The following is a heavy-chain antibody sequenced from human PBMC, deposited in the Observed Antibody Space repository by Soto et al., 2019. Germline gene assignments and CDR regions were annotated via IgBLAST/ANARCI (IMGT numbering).Heavy chain of an antibody. J-gene: IGHJ4*02. Sequence: GGSVRLSCAASGFTFSAYAMSWVRQAPGKGLEWVSAISGTGPSTYYADSVQGRFTISRDSSRKTLFLQMNTLRAEDTAVYFCAIQIFGVDYWGQGTSVTV. D-gene: IGHD3-3*01. CDR3: AIQIFGVDY. V-gene: IGHV3-23*01. CDR1: GFTFSAYA. CDR2: ISGTGPST.